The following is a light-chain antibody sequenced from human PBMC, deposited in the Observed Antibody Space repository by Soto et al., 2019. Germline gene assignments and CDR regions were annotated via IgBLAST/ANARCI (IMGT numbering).Light chain of an antibody. J-gene: IGKJ5*01. CDR1: QGVSS. V-gene: IGKV3-11*01. CDR3: QQRDNWPPT. CDR2: DAS. Sequence: EIVLTQSPATLSLSPGERATLACRASQGVSSLAWYQQKPGQAPRLLIFDASTRAAGIPARFSGSGSGTDFTLTISSLEPEDFAAYYCQQRDNWPPTFGQGTRLEIK.